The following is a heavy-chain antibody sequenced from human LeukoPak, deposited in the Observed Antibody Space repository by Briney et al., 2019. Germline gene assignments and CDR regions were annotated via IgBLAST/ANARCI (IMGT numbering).Heavy chain of an antibody. CDR2: GSTFNGHR. CDR3: ARDAAGARAFDV. D-gene: IGHD1-26*01. V-gene: IGHV1-18*01. J-gene: IGHJ3*01. CDR1: GYTFTDYG. Sequence: ASVKVSCKASGYTFTDYGIHWVRQAPGQGLEWMSWGSTFNGHRLYGQRFQGRVTMTTDPSTTTVYMELTSLTSDDTALYYCARDAAGARAFDVWGQGTMVTVSS.